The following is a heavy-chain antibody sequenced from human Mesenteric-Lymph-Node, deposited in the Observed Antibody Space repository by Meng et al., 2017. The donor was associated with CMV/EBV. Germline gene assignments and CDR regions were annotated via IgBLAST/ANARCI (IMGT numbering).Heavy chain of an antibody. CDR3: AKVPYYGSGSYVY. V-gene: IGHV4-34*01. Sequence: AVSGEYFSGYYWSWLRQPPGKGLEWIGEINQSGGTNYNPSLKSRVTISVDTSKNQISPKLSSVTAADTAVYYCAKVPYYGSGSYVYWGQGTLVTVSS. CDR1: GEYFSGYY. CDR2: INQSGGT. J-gene: IGHJ4*02. D-gene: IGHD3-10*01.